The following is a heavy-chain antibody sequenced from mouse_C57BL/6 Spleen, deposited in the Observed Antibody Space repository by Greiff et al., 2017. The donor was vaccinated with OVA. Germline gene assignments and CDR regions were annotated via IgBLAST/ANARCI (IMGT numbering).Heavy chain of an antibody. CDR1: GYTFTSYG. CDR2: IYPRSGNT. J-gene: IGHJ3*01. Sequence: QVQLQQSGAELARPGASVKLSCKASGYTFTSYGISWVKQRTGQGLEWIGEIYPRSGNTYYNEKFKGKATLTADKSSSTAYMELRSLTSEDSAVYFCASIYYGAYWGQGTLVTVSA. D-gene: IGHD2-1*01. CDR3: ASIYYGAY. V-gene: IGHV1-81*01.